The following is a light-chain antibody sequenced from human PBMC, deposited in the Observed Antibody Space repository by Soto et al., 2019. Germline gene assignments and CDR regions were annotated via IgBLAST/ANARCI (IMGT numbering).Light chain of an antibody. V-gene: IGLV4-69*01. CDR2: LNSNGSH. Sequence: QLVLTQSPSTSASLGASVKLTCTLSSLQSNAAIAWHQQQSEKGPRYLMKLNSNGSHSKGDGIPDRFSGSSSGAERYLTISRLQSEDEADYYCQTWGSGIVVFGGGTKLTVL. CDR1: SLQSNAA. CDR3: QTWGSGIVV. J-gene: IGLJ2*01.